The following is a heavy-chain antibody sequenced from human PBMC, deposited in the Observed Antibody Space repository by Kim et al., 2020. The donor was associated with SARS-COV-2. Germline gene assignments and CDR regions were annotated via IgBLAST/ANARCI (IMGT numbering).Heavy chain of an antibody. CDR1: GGSVNTDNYY. CDR3: TRRLTIFGPGAWFDP. CDR2: IDYSGST. Sequence: SETLSLTCTVSGGSVNTDNYYWTWIRQPPGKGLEWIGYIDYSGSTKFNPSLKSRVTMSVDTSKSQFSLKLNSVTAADSAIYYCTRRLTIFGPGAWFDPWGQGTLVTVSS. J-gene: IGHJ5*02. V-gene: IGHV4-61*01. D-gene: IGHD3-3*01.